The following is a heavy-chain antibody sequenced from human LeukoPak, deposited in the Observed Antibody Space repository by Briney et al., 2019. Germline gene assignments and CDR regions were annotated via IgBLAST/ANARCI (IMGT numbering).Heavy chain of an antibody. CDR3: AKDINYYYDSSGYQIRDDYFDY. CDR1: GFTFSSYA. Sequence: PGGALRLSCAAPGFTFSSYAMSWVRQAPGKGLEWVSAISGNGGSSYYAQSVKGRVTIYRDNSNNTLYLQMNSLRAEGTAVYYCAKDINYYYDSSGYQIRDDYFDYWGQGTLVTVSS. V-gene: IGHV3-23*01. J-gene: IGHJ4*02. D-gene: IGHD3-22*01. CDR2: ISGNGGSS.